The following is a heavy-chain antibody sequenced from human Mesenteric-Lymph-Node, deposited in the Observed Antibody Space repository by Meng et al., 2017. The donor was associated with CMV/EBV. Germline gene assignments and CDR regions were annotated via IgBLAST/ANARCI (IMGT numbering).Heavy chain of an antibody. CDR1: GGSISSSIW. J-gene: IGHJ4*02. CDR2: IYHSGST. D-gene: IGHD6-19*01. Sequence: AGAGGSISSSIWGSWVRQPPGKGLEWIGEIYHSGSTNYNPSLKSRVTMSVDKSKNQFSLKLSSVTAADTAVYYCARESSSGWRLFDFWGQGALVTVSS. CDR3: ARESSSGWRLFDF. V-gene: IGHV4-4*02.